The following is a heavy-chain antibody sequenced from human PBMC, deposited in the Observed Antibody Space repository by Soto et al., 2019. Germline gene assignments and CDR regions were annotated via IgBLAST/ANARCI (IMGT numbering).Heavy chain of an antibody. J-gene: IGHJ4*02. D-gene: IGHD3-10*02. CDR3: AIVRVADSPLDH. V-gene: IGHV3-30*02. CDR1: GFIFSNNG. CDR2: MSYDGSAK. Sequence: GGSLRLSCEGSGFIFSNNGMHWVRQAPGKGLEWVAFMSYDGSAKFLADSVKGRFTISRDNSKSTLFPHMSSLRAEDTAMYYCAIVRVADSPLDHWGQGTLVTVS.